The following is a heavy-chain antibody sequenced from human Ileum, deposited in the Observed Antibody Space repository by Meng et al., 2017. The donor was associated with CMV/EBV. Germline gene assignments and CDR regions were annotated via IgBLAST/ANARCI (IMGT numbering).Heavy chain of an antibody. J-gene: IGHJ4*02. V-gene: IGHV3-7*01. D-gene: IGHD3/OR15-3a*01. Sequence: GGSLRLSCAASGFTFSSYWMSWVRQAPGKGLAWVANIKQDGGEKYYVDSVKGRFTISRDNAKNSLFLLMNSLRAEDTALYYCARLTYAVAGFWTGYPPHNFEYWARGRLAPFP. CDR1: GFTFSSYW. CDR3: ARLTYAVAGFWTGYPPHNFEY. CDR2: IKQDGGEK.